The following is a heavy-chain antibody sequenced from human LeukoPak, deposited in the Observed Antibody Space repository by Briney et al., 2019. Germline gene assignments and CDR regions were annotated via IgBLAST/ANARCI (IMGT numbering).Heavy chain of an antibody. V-gene: IGHV3-11*01. CDR1: GFNFSDYY. CDR2: ISPNDVNR. J-gene: IGHJ2*01. D-gene: IGHD2-15*01. Sequence: KPGGSLRLSCVGSGFNFSDYYMSWIRQAPGKGLEWISYISPNDVNRYYVDAVKGRFTVSRDNAKNSLYLQVNSLRAEDTAFYYCAKDNGNWYLDLWGRGTLVTVSS. CDR3: AKDNGNWYLDL.